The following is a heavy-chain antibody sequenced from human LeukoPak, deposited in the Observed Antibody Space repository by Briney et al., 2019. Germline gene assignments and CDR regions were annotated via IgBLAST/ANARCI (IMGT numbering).Heavy chain of an antibody. CDR3: ARDQARPYYYGSGSSDYYYYGMDV. J-gene: IGHJ6*02. Sequence: ASVKVSCKASGYTFTGYYMHWVRQAPGQGLEWMGRIIPILGIANYAQKFQGRVTITADKSTSTAYMELSSLRSEDTAVYYCARDQARPYYYGSGSSDYYYYGMDVWGQGTTVTVSS. V-gene: IGHV1-69*04. D-gene: IGHD3-10*01. CDR1: GYTFTGYY. CDR2: IIPILGIA.